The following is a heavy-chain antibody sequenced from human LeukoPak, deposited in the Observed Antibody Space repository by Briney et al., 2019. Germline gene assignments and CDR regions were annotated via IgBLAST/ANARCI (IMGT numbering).Heavy chain of an antibody. CDR1: GFTFSSYW. CDR2: IKQDGSEN. V-gene: IGHV3-7*01. CDR3: ARGRYDILTGYYYYGMDV. J-gene: IGHJ6*02. Sequence: GGSLRLSCAASGFTFSSYWMSWVRQAPGKGLEWVANIKQDGSENYYVDSVKGRFTISRDNAKNSLYLQMNSLRAEDTAVYYCARGRYDILTGYYYYGMDVWGHGTTVTVSS. D-gene: IGHD3-9*01.